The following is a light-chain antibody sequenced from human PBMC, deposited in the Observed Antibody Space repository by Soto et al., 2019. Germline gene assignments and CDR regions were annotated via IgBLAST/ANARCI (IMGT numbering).Light chain of an antibody. V-gene: IGKV3-11*01. CDR2: DAS. Sequence: EIVLTQSPATLSLSPGERATLSCRASQSVSTSLAWYQQKPGQAPRLLIYDASNRATDIPIRFSGSGSGTDFTLTISSLEPEHFAVYYCQQRSNWPSTFGQGTKLEIK. CDR3: QQRSNWPST. J-gene: IGKJ2*01. CDR1: QSVSTS.